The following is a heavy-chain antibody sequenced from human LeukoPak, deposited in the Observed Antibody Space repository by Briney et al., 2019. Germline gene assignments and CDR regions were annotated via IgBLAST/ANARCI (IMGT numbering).Heavy chain of an antibody. D-gene: IGHD5/OR15-5a*01. CDR3: AKGLSRGRDV. CDR2: ISGSGAST. V-gene: IGHV3-23*01. J-gene: IGHJ6*02. CDR1: GFTFISYI. Sequence: GSLRLSCVVSGFTFISYIMSWVRQAPGKGLEWGSAISGSGASTYYADSVKGRFTISRDNSKNTLYLQMNSLRAEDTAVYYCAKGLSRGRDVWGQGTTVTVSS.